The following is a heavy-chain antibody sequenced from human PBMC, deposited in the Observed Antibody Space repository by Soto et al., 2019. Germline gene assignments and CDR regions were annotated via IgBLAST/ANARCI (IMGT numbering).Heavy chain of an antibody. CDR2: ISHDGSNK. CDR1: GFTFSSTA. Sequence: QVQLVESGGGVVQPGRSLRLSCAASGFTFSSTAMHWVRQSPGKGLEWVAVISHDGSNKYNADSVKGRFTISRDNAKNSLYLEMNSLRAEDTAVYYCARESEDLTSNFDYWGQGTLVTVSS. J-gene: IGHJ4*02. CDR3: ARESEDLTSNFDY. V-gene: IGHV3-30-3*01.